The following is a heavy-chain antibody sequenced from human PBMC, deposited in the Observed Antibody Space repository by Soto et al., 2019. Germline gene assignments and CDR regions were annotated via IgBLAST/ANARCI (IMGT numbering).Heavy chain of an antibody. Sequence: QLQLQESGSGLVKPSQTLSLTCAVSGGSISSGGYAWAWIRQPPGKGLEWVGYIYQSGSTYYNPSLKSRVPIAADRSKNQFSLNLASVTAADTAVYYCARSYSGGDAYFDYWGQGTVVTVSS. CDR1: GGSISSGGYA. V-gene: IGHV4-30-2*01. J-gene: IGHJ4*02. D-gene: IGHD2-21*02. CDR2: IYQSGST. CDR3: ARSYSGGDAYFDY.